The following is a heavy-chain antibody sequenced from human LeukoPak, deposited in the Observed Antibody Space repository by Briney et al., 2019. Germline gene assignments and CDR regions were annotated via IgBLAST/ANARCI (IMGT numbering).Heavy chain of an antibody. CDR2: IKQDETEK. CDR1: GFTFSNFW. CDR3: VRAMDV. J-gene: IGHJ6*02. Sequence: GGPLRLSCTASGFTFSNFWMGWVRQAPGKGLEWVANIKQDETEKFYLGSVKGRFTISRDNAKNSLYLQMNSLRAEDTAVYYCVRAMDVWGQGTTVTVSS. V-gene: IGHV3-7*01.